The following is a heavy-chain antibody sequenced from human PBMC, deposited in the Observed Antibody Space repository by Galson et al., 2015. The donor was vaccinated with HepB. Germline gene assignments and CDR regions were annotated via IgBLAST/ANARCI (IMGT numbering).Heavy chain of an antibody. CDR1: GFTFSSYG. V-gene: IGHV3-33*01. J-gene: IGHJ4*02. CDR2: IWYGGSNK. D-gene: IGHD3-22*01. Sequence: SLRLSCAASGFTFSSYGMRWVRQAPGKGLEWVAVIWYGGSNKYYADSVKGQFTISRDNSKNTLYLQMNILRAEDTAVYYGAGGYYYDFADYWGQGTLVPVSS. CDR3: AGGYYYDFADY.